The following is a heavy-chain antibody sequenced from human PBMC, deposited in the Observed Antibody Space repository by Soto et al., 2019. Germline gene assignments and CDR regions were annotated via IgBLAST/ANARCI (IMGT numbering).Heavy chain of an antibody. D-gene: IGHD2-15*01. CDR1: GFTFSSYA. Sequence: PGGSLRLSCAASGFTFSSYAMHWVRQAPGKGLEWVAVISYDGSNKYYADSVKGRFTISRDNSKNTLYLQMNSLRAEDTAVYYCARDLVVVAATLGYYYYGMDVWGQGTTVTVSS. J-gene: IGHJ6*02. CDR2: ISYDGSNK. V-gene: IGHV3-30-3*01. CDR3: ARDLVVVAATLGYYYYGMDV.